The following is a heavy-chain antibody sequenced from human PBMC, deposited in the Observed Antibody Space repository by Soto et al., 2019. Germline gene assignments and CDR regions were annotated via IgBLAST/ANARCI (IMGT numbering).Heavy chain of an antibody. D-gene: IGHD4-17*01. CDR1: GFTFSSYA. Sequence: GGSLRLSCAASGFTFSSYAMSWVRQAPGKGLEWVSAISGSGGSTYYADSVKGRFTISRDNAKNSLYLQMNSLRAEDTAVYYCARSSDGDYGGSLDYWGQGTLVTVSS. J-gene: IGHJ4*02. CDR2: ISGSGGST. CDR3: ARSSDGDYGGSLDY. V-gene: IGHV3-23*01.